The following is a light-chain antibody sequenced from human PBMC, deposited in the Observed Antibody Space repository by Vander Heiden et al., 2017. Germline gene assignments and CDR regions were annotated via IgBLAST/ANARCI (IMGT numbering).Light chain of an antibody. CDR3: ATWHDNLNGRV. J-gene: IGLJ3*02. Sequence: QSVLTQPPSASGTPGPRVTISCSGGLSTIENTYVSWYQHPPVTAPKLLIYSNNQRPSGVPDRCSGSKSGTSATLAISGLRSEEEADYYCATWHDNLNGRVFGGGTKLTVL. V-gene: IGLV1-47*02. CDR2: SNN. CDR1: LSTIENTY.